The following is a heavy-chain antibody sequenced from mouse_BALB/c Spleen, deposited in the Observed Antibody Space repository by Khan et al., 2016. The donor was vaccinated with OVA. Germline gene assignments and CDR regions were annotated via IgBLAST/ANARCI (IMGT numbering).Heavy chain of an antibody. Sequence: QIQLVQSGPELMKPGETVKISCQTSGYTFTNFRVNWVKQTPGMGLKWMGYINTFTGEPTYADDFKGRFTFTLDTSSSTAYLQINNLKNEDMDAYFCTRHEHGKSYYFDYWGQGTTLTVSS. CDR3: TRHEHGKSYYFDY. J-gene: IGHJ2*01. CDR1: GYTFTNFR. CDR2: INTFTGEP. D-gene: IGHD2-1*01. V-gene: IGHV9-1*02.